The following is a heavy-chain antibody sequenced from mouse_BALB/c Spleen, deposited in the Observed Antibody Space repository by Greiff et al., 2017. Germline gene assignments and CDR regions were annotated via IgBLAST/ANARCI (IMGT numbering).Heavy chain of an antibody. CDR1: GYAFSSYW. CDR3: ARKNLRQAWFAY. D-gene: IGHD1-2*01. CDR2: IYPGDGDT. Sequence: QVQLKQSGAELVRPGSSVKISCKASGYAFSSYWMNWVKQRPGQGLEWIGQIYPGDGDTNYNGKFKGKATLTADKSSSTAYMQLSSLTSEDSAVYFCARKNLRQAWFAYWGQGTLVTVSA. V-gene: IGHV1-80*01. J-gene: IGHJ3*01.